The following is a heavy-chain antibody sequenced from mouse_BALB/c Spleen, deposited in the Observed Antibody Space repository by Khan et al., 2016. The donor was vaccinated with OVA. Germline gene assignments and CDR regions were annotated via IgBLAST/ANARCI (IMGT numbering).Heavy chain of an antibody. CDR3: ARSMPHYYGSRYFDY. Sequence: QIQLVQSGPEVKKPGETIKISCQASGYTFTNNGVDWVKQAPGKGLKWMGWINTYTGEPTYADDFTGRFAFSLDISVSTAYLQFNNLKHEETATYFCARSMPHYYGSRYFDYWGLGTSLTVSP. V-gene: IGHV9-3-1*01. D-gene: IGHD1-1*01. J-gene: IGHJ2*02. CDR2: INTYTGEP. CDR1: GYTFTNNG.